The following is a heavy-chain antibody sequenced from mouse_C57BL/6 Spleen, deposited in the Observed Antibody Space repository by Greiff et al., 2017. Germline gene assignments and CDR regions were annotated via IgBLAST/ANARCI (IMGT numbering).Heavy chain of an antibody. V-gene: IGHV2-4*01. CDR3: AKNQEGGAPMDY. J-gene: IGHJ4*01. D-gene: IGHD1-3*01. CDR1: GFSLTSYG. CDR2: IWSGGST. Sequence: QVQLKESGPGLVQPSQSLSITCTVSGFSLTSYGVHWVRQPPGKGLEWLGVIWSGGSTDYNAAFISRLSISKDNSKSQVFFKMNSLQADDTAIYYCAKNQEGGAPMDYWGQGTSVTVSS.